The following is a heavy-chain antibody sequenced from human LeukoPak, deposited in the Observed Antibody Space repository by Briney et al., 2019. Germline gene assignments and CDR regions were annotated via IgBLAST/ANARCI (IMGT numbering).Heavy chain of an antibody. CDR3: ARQNDFRLDY. D-gene: IGHD3-3*01. V-gene: IGHV5-51*01. CDR2: IYPGDSDT. CDR1: GYTFSSYW. J-gene: IGHJ4*02. Sequence: GESLKISCKGSGYTFSSYWIGWVRQMPGKGLEWMGIIYPGDSDTRYSPSLQGQVTISVDTSIGTACLQWSSLKASDTAIYYCARQNDFRLDYWGQGTLVTVSS.